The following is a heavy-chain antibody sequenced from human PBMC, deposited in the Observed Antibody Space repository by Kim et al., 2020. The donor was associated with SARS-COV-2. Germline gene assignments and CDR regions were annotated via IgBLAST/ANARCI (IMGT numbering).Heavy chain of an antibody. D-gene: IGHD3-10*01. CDR1: GFTFSSYE. J-gene: IGHJ6*01. V-gene: IGHV3-48*03. CDR2: ISSSGSTI. Sequence: GGSLRLSCAASGFTFSSYEMNWVRQAPGKGLKWVSYISSSGSTIYYADSVKGRFTISRDNAKNSLYLQMNSLRAEDTAVYYCARDRRRVSLYYYYGMDVWGHERQVTVSS. CDR3: ARDRRRVSLYYYYGMDV.